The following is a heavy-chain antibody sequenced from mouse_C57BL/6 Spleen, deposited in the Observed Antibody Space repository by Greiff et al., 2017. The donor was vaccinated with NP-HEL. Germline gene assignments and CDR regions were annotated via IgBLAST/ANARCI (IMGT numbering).Heavy chain of an antibody. CDR2: ISDGGSYT. J-gene: IGHJ2*01. CDR3: ARDGYRDYFDY. CDR1: GFTFSSYA. Sequence: EVQVVESGGGLVKPGGSLKLSCAASGFTFSSYAMSWVRQTPEKRLEWVATISDGGSYTYYPDNVKGRFTISRDNAKNNLYLQMSHLKSEDTAMYYCARDGYRDYFDYWGQGTTLTVSS. V-gene: IGHV5-4*01. D-gene: IGHD1-2*01.